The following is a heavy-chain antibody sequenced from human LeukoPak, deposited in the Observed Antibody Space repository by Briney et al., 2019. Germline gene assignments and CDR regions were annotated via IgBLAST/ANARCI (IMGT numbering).Heavy chain of an antibody. D-gene: IGHD3-22*01. CDR2: IYYSGST. CDR1: GGSISSSSYY. Sequence: SETLSLTCTVSGGSISSSSYYWGWIRQPPGKGLEWIGSIYYSGSTYYNPSLKSRVTIFVDTSKNQFSLKLSSVTAADTAVYYCATLMIVVVNFDYWGQGTLVTVSS. J-gene: IGHJ4*02. CDR3: ATLMIVVVNFDY. V-gene: IGHV4-39*01.